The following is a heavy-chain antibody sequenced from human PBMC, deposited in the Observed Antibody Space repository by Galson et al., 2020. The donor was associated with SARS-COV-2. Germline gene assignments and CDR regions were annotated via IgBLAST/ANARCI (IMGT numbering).Heavy chain of an antibody. V-gene: IGHV3-13*01. CDR1: GFTFSDYD. D-gene: IGHD1-26*01. CDR2: AGSVGDT. J-gene: IGHJ3*02. Sequence: GGSLRLSCAASGFTFSDYDMHWVRQASGKGLEWVSLAGSVGDTYYLGSVKGRFIISRDNAKSSLYLQMNSLTAGDTAIYYCTRGQVGNAFDIWGQGTLVTVSS. CDR3: TRGQVGNAFDI.